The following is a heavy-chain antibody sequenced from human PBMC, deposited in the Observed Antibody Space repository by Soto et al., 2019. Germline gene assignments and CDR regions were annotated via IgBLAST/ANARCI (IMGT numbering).Heavy chain of an antibody. CDR3: ARDDAADGSSSWYGGFDY. CDR1: GGSVSSGSYY. V-gene: IGHV4-61*01. CDR2: IYYSGST. J-gene: IGHJ4*02. Sequence: PSETLSLTCTVSGGSVSSGSYYWSWIRQPPGKGLEWIGYIYYSGSTNYNPSLKSRVTISVDTSKNQFSLKLSSVTAADTAVYYCARDDAADGSSSWYGGFDYWGQGTLVTVS. D-gene: IGHD6-13*01.